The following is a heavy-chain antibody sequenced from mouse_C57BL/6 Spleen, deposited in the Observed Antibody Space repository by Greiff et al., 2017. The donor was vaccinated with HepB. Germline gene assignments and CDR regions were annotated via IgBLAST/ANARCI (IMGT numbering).Heavy chain of an antibody. D-gene: IGHD1-1*01. V-gene: IGHV2-2*01. CDR2: IWSGGST. Sequence: QVQLKQSGPGLVQPSQSLSITCTVSGFSLTSYGVHWVRQSPGKGLEWLGVIWSGGSTDYNAAFISRLSISKDNSKSQVFFKMNSLQDDDTAIYYCARDYYGSSYAWFAYWGQGTLVTVSA. J-gene: IGHJ3*01. CDR3: ARDYYGSSYAWFAY. CDR1: GFSLTSYG.